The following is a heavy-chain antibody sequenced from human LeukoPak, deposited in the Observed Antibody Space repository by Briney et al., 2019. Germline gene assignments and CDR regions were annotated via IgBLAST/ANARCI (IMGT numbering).Heavy chain of an antibody. Sequence: ASVKVSCKASGGTFISYAISWVRQAPGQGLEWMGGIIPIFGTANYAQKFQGRVTITTDESTSTAYMELSSLRSEDTAVYYCAREINFWSGHNYYYMDVWGKGTTVTVSS. CDR2: IIPIFGTA. CDR3: AREINFWSGHNYYYMDV. J-gene: IGHJ6*03. CDR1: GGTFISYA. D-gene: IGHD3-3*01. V-gene: IGHV1-69*05.